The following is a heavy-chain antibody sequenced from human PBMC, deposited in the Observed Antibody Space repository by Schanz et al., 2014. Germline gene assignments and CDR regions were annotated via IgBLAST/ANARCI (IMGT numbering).Heavy chain of an antibody. D-gene: IGHD6-13*01. CDR1: GFSFSSYS. J-gene: IGHJ6*02. CDR3: ARVRRRIATPSTPSFRNYYYYAMDV. Sequence: EADLVESGGGLIQRGESLRLSCSASGFSFSSYSMNWVRQAPGKGLEWLSYIDGKSTTVYYADSVKGRFTISRDSPKNTLYLQMNSLRAEDTSVYFCARVRRRIATPSTPSFRNYYYYAMDVWGQGTTVTVSS. CDR2: IDGKSTTV. V-gene: IGHV3-48*01.